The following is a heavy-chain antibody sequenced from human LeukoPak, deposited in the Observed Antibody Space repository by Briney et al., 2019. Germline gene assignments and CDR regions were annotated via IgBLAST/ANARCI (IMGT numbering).Heavy chain of an antibody. CDR1: GFNFKSFA. CDR3: ARGAQEFDY. CDR2: ISYDGDNK. V-gene: IGHV3-30-3*01. Sequence: GRSLRLSCTVSGFNFKSFAMHRVRQAPGKGLEWVALISYDGDNKYYADSVRDRFTISRDNSKNTLDLQMNSLRNEDTAVYYCARGAQEFDYWGQGTPVTVSS. J-gene: IGHJ4*02.